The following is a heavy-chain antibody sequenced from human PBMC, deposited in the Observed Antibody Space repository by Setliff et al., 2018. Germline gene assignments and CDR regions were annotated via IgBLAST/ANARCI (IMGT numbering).Heavy chain of an antibody. V-gene: IGHV1-18*01. CDR3: TRSRGPRVVLAADFDF. D-gene: IGHD3-16*01. Sequence: ASVKVSCKAFGYTFAKYGTSWVRQAPGQGLEWMGWISGYSGESNYAQKFQDRLTVTADTSTKTTYMELRSLTSDDTAVYFCTRSRGPRVVLAADFDFWGQGTLVTVSS. CDR1: GYTFAKYG. J-gene: IGHJ4*02. CDR2: ISGYSGES.